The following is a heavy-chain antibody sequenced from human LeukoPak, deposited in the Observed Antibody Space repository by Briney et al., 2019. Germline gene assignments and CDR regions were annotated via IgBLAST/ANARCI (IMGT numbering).Heavy chain of an antibody. CDR3: ARSTTIFGVVTTFDP. CDR2: IYTSGST. Sequence: SETLSLTCTVSGGSISSYYWSWIRQPAGKGLEWIGRIYTSGSTNYNPSLKSRVTISVDTSKNQFSLKLSSVTAADTAVYYCARSTTIFGVVTTFDPWGQGTLVTVSS. J-gene: IGHJ5*02. D-gene: IGHD3-3*01. CDR1: GGSISSYY. V-gene: IGHV4-4*07.